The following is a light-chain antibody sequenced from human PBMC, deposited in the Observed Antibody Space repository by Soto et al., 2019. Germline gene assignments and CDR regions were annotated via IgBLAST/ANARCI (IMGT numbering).Light chain of an antibody. J-gene: IGKJ1*01. CDR2: GAS. CDR3: QKYFEWPPMT. Sequence: EIVMTQSPATLSVSPGETATLSCRASQSVSNNVAWYQQKPGQAPRLLISGASNRAAGISDRFRGSGSGTEFTLTISRLRSEDSAIYYCQKYFEWPPMTFGQGTKVDIK. CDR1: QSVSNN. V-gene: IGKV3-15*01.